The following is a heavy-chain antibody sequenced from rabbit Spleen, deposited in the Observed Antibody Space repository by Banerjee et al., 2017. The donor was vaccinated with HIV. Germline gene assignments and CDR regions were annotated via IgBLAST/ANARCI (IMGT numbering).Heavy chain of an antibody. V-gene: IGHV1S43*01. CDR3: ARSSNHFYSHFSL. J-gene: IGHJ4*01. CDR1: GFDLSTYYY. Sequence: QEQLEESGGGLVKPEGSLTLTCKASGFDLSTYYYMCWVRQAPGKGLELIACIYTGDGSTYYASWAKGRFTISRSTSLNTVDLKMTSLTAADTATYFCARSSNHFYSHFSLWGQGTLVTV. CDR2: IYTGDGST. D-gene: IGHD1-1*01.